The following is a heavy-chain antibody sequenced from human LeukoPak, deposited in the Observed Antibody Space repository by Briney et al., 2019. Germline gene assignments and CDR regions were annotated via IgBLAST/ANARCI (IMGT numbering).Heavy chain of an antibody. D-gene: IGHD6-19*01. Sequence: PGRSLRLSCAASGFTFSSYAMHWVRQAPGKGLEWVAVISYDGSNKYYADSVKGRFTISRDNSKNTLYLQMNSLRAEDTAVYYCARDGEQWLVTYYFDYWGQGTLVIVSS. V-gene: IGHV3-30*04. CDR1: GFTFSSYA. CDR3: ARDGEQWLVTYYFDY. CDR2: ISYDGSNK. J-gene: IGHJ4*02.